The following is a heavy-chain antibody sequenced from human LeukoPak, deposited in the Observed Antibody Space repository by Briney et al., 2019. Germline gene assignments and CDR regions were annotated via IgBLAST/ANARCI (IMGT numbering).Heavy chain of an antibody. CDR1: GFTVSSNY. J-gene: IGHJ6*02. V-gene: IGHV3-53*01. CDR3: ARDTRSHYYYGMDV. D-gene: IGHD6-19*01. Sequence: GGSLRLSCAASGFTVSSNYMSWVRQAPGKGLGWVSVIYSGGSTYYADSVKGRFTISRDNSKNTLYLQMNSLRAEDTAVYYCARDTRSHYYYGMDVWGQGTTVTVSS. CDR2: IYSGGST.